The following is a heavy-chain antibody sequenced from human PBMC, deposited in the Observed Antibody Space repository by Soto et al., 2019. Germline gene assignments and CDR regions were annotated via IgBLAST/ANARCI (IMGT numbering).Heavy chain of an antibody. J-gene: IGHJ4*02. CDR3: ARAATPAVADPFDY. CDR1: GDSVSSNSAA. CDR2: TYYRSKWYN. Sequence: SQTLSLTCAISGDSVSSNSAAWNWIRQSPSRGLEWLGRTYYRSKWYNDYAVSVKSRITINPDTSKNQFSMQLNSVTPEDTAVYYSARAATPAVADPFDYWGQGTLVTVYS. D-gene: IGHD6-19*01. V-gene: IGHV6-1*01.